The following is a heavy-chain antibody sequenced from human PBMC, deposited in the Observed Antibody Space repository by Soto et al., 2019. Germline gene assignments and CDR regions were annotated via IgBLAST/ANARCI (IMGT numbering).Heavy chain of an antibody. CDR2: IYYSGST. CDR3: ARVGMFYGMDV. CDR1: GGSISSSCYY. J-gene: IGHJ6*02. Sequence: PSETLSLTCTVSGGSISSSCYYWGWIRQPPGKGLEWIGSIYYSGSTYYNPSLKSRVTISVDTSKNQFSLKLSSVTAADTAVYYCARVGMFYGMDVWGQGTTVTVSS. D-gene: IGHD3-10*02. V-gene: IGHV4-39*01.